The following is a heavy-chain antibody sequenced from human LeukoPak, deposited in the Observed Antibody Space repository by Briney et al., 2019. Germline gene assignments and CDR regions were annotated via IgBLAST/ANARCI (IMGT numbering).Heavy chain of an antibody. V-gene: IGHV3-21*01. CDR2: ISSSSSYI. Sequence: PGGSLRLSCAASGFTFSSYAMHWVRQAPGKGLEWVSSISSSSSYIYYADSVKGRFTISRDNAKNSLYLQMNSLRAEDTAVYYCARSMIVVVAIDYWGQGTLVTVSS. CDR1: GFTFSSYA. D-gene: IGHD3-22*01. CDR3: ARSMIVVVAIDY. J-gene: IGHJ4*02.